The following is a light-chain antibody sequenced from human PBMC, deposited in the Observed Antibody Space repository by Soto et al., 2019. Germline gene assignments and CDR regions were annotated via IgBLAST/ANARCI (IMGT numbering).Light chain of an antibody. V-gene: IGKV1-9*01. CDR3: LQLNSYPRT. J-gene: IGKJ1*01. CDR1: QGISSY. Sequence: DIQLTQSPSFLSASVEDRVTITCRASQGISSYLAWYQQKPGKAPKLLIYAASTLQSGVPSRFSGSGSGTEFTLTISSLQPEDFATYYCLQLNSYPRTFGQGTKVDIK. CDR2: AAS.